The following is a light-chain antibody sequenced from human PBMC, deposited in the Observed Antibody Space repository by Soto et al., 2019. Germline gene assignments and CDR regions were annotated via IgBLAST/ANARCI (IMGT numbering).Light chain of an antibody. Sequence: QSALTQPRSVSGSPGQSVTISCTGTSSDVGGYNYVSWYQQHPGKAPKLFIYAVSGRPSGVPDRFSGSKSGNTASLTISGLQADDEADYYCCSYAGYYTLVFGGGTKLTVL. CDR1: SSDVGGYNY. V-gene: IGLV2-11*01. J-gene: IGLJ2*01. CDR3: CSYAGYYTLV. CDR2: AVS.